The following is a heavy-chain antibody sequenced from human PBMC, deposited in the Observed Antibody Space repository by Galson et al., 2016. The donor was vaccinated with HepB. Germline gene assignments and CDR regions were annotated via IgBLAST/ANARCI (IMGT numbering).Heavy chain of an antibody. CDR3: ARARIAAAVAFDI. V-gene: IGHV4-61*01. CDR1: GGSVSSGFYY. Sequence: SETLSLTCTVSGGSVSSGFYYWSWVRQPPGKGLEWIGHIYYSGSTKDNPSLNSRVTISVDTSKNQLSLNLTSVTAADTAVYYCARARIAAAVAFDIWGQGTMVTVSS. CDR2: IYYSGST. D-gene: IGHD6-13*01. J-gene: IGHJ3*02.